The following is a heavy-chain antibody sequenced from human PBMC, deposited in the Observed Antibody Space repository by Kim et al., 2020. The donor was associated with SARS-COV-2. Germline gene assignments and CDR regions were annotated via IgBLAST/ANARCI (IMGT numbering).Heavy chain of an antibody. D-gene: IGHD5-12*01. J-gene: IGHJ5*02. CDR3: ARLRSGVGWFDP. Sequence: DTPALKGRVTISVDTSNNHFSLRLSSVTAADTAVYYCARLRSGVGWFDPWGQGTLVPVSS. V-gene: IGHV4-39*02.